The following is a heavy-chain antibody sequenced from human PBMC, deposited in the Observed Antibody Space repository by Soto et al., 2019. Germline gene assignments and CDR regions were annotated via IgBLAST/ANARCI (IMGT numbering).Heavy chain of an antibody. CDR2: IIPIFGTA. J-gene: IGHJ6*02. CDR1: GGTFSSYA. V-gene: IGHV1-69*06. D-gene: IGHD2-15*01. Sequence: SVKVSCKASGGTFSSYAISWVRQAPGQGLEWMGGIIPIFGTANYAQKFQGRVTITADKSTSTAYMELSSLRSEDTAVYYCARKAAYCSGGSCYHGGMDVWGQGPTVTVS. CDR3: ARKAAYCSGGSCYHGGMDV.